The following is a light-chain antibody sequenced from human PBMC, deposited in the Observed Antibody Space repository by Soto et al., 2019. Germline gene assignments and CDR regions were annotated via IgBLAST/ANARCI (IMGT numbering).Light chain of an antibody. CDR3: HHRDSLPFP. J-gene: IGKJ3*01. CDR2: AAS. V-gene: IGKV1-12*02. CDR1: QDISSW. Sequence: DIQMTQSPSSVSASVGDRVTIACRASQDISSWLAWYQQIPGKAPKLLIYAASALQGGVPSRFSGSGSGTHFTLTISSLQPEYFVTCYCHHRDSLPFPFGRGS.